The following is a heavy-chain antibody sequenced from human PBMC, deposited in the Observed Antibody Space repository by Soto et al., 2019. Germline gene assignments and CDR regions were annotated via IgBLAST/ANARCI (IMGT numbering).Heavy chain of an antibody. J-gene: IGHJ4*02. Sequence: QITLKESGPTLVRPAQTLTLTCDFSGFSLSTYHMGVAWIRQPPGQALEWLALIYWDDDKRYSPSLKDRLAISKDTSSNQVVLTITNMDPGDTATYFCAHAGDYDLLTFDHWGPGTLVNVSA. CDR2: IYWDDDK. CDR1: GFSLSTYHMG. D-gene: IGHD4-17*01. CDR3: AHAGDYDLLTFDH. V-gene: IGHV2-5*02.